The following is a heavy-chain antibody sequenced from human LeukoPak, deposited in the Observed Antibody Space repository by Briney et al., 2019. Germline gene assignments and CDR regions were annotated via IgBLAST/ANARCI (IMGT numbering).Heavy chain of an antibody. CDR3: AREHWNDGLNWFDP. D-gene: IGHD1-1*01. CDR2: INGDGSST. Sequence: GGSLRLSCAASGFTFSSYWMHWVRQAPGKGLVWVSRINGDGSSTTYADSVKSRFTISRDTANNTLYLQMNSLRAEDTAVYFCAREHWNDGLNWFDPWGQGTLVTVSS. V-gene: IGHV3-74*01. J-gene: IGHJ5*02. CDR1: GFTFSSYW.